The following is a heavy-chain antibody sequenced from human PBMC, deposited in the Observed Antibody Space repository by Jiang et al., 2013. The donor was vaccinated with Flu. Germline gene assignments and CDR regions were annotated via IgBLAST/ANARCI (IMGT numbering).Heavy chain of an antibody. Sequence: PGLVKPSGTLSLTCAVSGDSISTNNWWSWVRQPPGKGLEWIGEIYGRGTTNYSPSVKSRVTISVDKSKNHFSLNLNSVTAADTAVYYCARDGSGARFDIWGQGTMVTVSS. CDR2: IYGRGTT. J-gene: IGHJ3*02. V-gene: IGHV4-4*02. CDR3: ARDGSGARFDI. CDR1: GDSISTNNW. D-gene: IGHD1-26*01.